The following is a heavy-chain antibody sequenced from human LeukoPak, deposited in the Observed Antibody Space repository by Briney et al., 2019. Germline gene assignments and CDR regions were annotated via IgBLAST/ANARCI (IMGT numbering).Heavy chain of an antibody. Sequence: GGSLRLSCAASGFTFSSYWMNWVRQAPGKGLEWVSYIGSSSSTIYYADSVKGRFTISRDNAKNSLYLQMNSLRAEDTAVYYCARARYDYVWGSPADWGQGTLVTVSS. V-gene: IGHV3-48*01. D-gene: IGHD3-16*01. J-gene: IGHJ4*02. CDR3: ARARYDYVWGSPAD. CDR1: GFTFSSYW. CDR2: IGSSSSTI.